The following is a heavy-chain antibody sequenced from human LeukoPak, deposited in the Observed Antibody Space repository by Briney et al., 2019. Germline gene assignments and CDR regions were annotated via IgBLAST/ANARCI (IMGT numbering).Heavy chain of an antibody. J-gene: IGHJ6*03. CDR2: ISGSGGST. CDR3: AKGIDTAMVLSDYYMDV. D-gene: IGHD5-18*01. V-gene: IGHV3-23*01. CDR1: GFTFSSYA. Sequence: QPGGSLRLSCAASGFTFSSYAMSWVRQAPGKGLEWVSAISGSGGSTYYADSVKGRFTISRDNSKNTLYLQMNSLRAEDTAVYYCAKGIDTAMVLSDYYMDVWGKGTTVTVSS.